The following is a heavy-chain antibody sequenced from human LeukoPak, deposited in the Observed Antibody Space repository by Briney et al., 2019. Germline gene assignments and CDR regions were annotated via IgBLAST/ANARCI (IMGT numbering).Heavy chain of an antibody. V-gene: IGHV4-34*01. J-gene: IGHJ3*02. CDR3: ARIDIMGFGDIDPIDAFDI. D-gene: IGHD3-10*01. CDR1: GGSFSGYY. CDR2: INHSGST. Sequence: SETLSLTCAVYGGSFSGYYWSWIRQPPGKGLEWIGEINHSGSTNYNPSLKSRVTISVDTSKNQFSLKLSSVTAADTAVYYCARIDIMGFGDIDPIDAFDIWGQGTMVTVSS.